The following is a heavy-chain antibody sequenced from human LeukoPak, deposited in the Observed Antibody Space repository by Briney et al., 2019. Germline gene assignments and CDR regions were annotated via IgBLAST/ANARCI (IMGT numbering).Heavy chain of an antibody. V-gene: IGHV1-2*02. CDR2: INPNSGGT. CDR3: AREGYDSSGYIFDY. Sequence: ASVKVSCKASGYTFTCYYMHWVRQAPGQGLEWMGWINPNSGGTNYAQKFQGRVTMTRDTSISTAYMELSRLRSDDTAAYYCAREGYDSSGYIFDYWGQGTLVTVSS. D-gene: IGHD3-22*01. CDR1: GYTFTCYY. J-gene: IGHJ4*02.